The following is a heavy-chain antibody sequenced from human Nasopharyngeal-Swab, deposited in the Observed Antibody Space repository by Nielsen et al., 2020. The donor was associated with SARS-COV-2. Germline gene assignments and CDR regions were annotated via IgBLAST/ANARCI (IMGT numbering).Heavy chain of an antibody. J-gene: IGHJ2*01. CDR1: GFTFSSYS. CDR2: ISSSGSTI. V-gene: IGHV3-48*04. Sequence: GESLKISCAASGFTFSSYSMNWVRQAPGKGLEWVSYISSSGSTIYYADSVKGRFTISRDNAKNSLYLQMNSLRAEDTAVYYCARGYTSGAWYLDLWGRGTPVTVSS. D-gene: IGHD5-18*01. CDR3: ARGYTSGAWYLDL.